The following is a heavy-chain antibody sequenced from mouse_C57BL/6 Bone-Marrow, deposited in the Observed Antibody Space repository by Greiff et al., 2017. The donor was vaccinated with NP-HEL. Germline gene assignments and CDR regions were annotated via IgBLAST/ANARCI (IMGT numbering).Heavy chain of an antibody. D-gene: IGHD4-1*01. CDR1: GFTFSSYA. CDR3: AREDWWYFDV. V-gene: IGHV5-4*01. Sequence: EVQGVESGGGLVKPGGSLKLSCAASGFTFSSYAMSWVRQTPEKRLEWVATISDGGSYTYYPDNVKGRFTISRDNAKNNLYLQMSHLKSEDTAMYYCAREDWWYFDVWGTGTTVTVSS. J-gene: IGHJ1*03. CDR2: ISDGGSYT.